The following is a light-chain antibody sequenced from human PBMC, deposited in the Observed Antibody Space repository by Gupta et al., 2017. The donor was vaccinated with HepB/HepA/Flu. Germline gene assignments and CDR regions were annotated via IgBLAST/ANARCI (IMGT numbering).Light chain of an antibody. CDR1: QSVSSY. V-gene: IGKV3-11*01. J-gene: IGKJ3*01. CDR3: QQRINCPPGSLT. Sequence: EIVLTQSPATLSLSPGERATLSCRASQSVSSYLAWYQQKPGQAPRLLIYDASNRATGIPARFSGSGSGTDFTLTISSLEPEDFAVYYCQQRINCPPGSLTFGPWTKVDIK. CDR2: DAS.